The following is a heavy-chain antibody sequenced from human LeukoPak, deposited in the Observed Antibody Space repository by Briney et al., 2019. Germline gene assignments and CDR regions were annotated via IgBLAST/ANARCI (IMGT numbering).Heavy chain of an antibody. CDR3: AREGGGYSYVFDY. CDR1: GFTFSSYS. Sequence: GGSLLLSCAASGFTFSSYSMNWGRQAPGKGLEWVSSISSSSSYIYYADSVKGRFTISRDNAKNSLYLQMNSLRAEDTAVYYCAREGGGYSYVFDYWGQGTLVTVSS. J-gene: IGHJ4*02. D-gene: IGHD5-18*01. V-gene: IGHV3-21*01. CDR2: ISSSSSYI.